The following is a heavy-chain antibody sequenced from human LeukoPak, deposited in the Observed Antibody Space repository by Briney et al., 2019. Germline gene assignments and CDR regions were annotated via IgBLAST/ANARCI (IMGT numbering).Heavy chain of an antibody. CDR3: ASPTHYYDSSVGGDY. J-gene: IGHJ4*02. D-gene: IGHD3-22*01. V-gene: IGHV3-23*01. Sequence: GGSLRLSCTASGFTFSTYWMSWVRQAPGKGLEWVSAISGSGGSTYYADSVKGRFTISRDNSKNTLYLQMNSLRAEDTAVYYCASPTHYYDSSVGGDYWGQGTLVTVSS. CDR1: GFTFSTYW. CDR2: ISGSGGST.